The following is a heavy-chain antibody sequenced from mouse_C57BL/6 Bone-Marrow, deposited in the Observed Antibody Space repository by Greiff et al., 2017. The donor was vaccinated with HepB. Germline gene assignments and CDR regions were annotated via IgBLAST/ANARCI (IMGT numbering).Heavy chain of an antibody. Sequence: DVKLVESGGGLVQSGRSLRLSCATSGFTFSDFYMEWVRKAPGKGLEWIAASRNKANDYTTEYSASVKGRFIVSRDTSQSILYLQMNALRAEDTAIYYCARDAHGDYYAMDYWGQGTSVTVSS. CDR2: SRNKANDYTT. CDR3: ARDAHGDYYAMDY. D-gene: IGHD1-1*01. CDR1: GFTFSDFY. V-gene: IGHV7-1*01. J-gene: IGHJ4*01.